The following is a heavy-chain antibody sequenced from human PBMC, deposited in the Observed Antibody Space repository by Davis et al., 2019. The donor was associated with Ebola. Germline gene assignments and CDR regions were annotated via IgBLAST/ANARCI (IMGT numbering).Heavy chain of an antibody. J-gene: IGHJ4*02. D-gene: IGHD2-21*02. CDR2: IIPLFGTT. CDR3: ARGPSVATAHYFDY. CDR1: GNTISTYT. V-gene: IGHV1-69*06. Sequence: SVKVSCKASGNTISTYTIDWVRQAPGHGLEWMGGIIPLFGTTNYAQKFRGRVMITADKSTRIAYMELNSLTSEDTAVYYCARGPSVATAHYFDYWGQGTLVTVSS.